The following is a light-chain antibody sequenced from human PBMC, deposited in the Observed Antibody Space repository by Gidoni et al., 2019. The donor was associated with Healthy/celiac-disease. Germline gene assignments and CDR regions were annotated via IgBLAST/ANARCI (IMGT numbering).Light chain of an antibody. CDR3: MQALKTPHT. CDR2: LGS. J-gene: IGKJ4*01. V-gene: IGKV2-28*01. Sequence: VLTHSPLSLPVTPGEPASISCRSSQSLLHSNGYNYLDWYLQKPGQSPQLLSYLGSNRDSGVPDRFSGSGSGTDFTLKISRVEAEDVGVYYCMQALKTPHTFGGGTKVEIK. CDR1: QSLLHSNGYNY.